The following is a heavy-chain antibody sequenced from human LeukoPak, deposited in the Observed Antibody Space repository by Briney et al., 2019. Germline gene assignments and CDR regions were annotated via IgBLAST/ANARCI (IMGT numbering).Heavy chain of an antibody. V-gene: IGHV1-2*02. CDR3: AKANWGDPYFDH. CDR2: INPNSGGT. J-gene: IGHJ4*02. CDR1: GYTFTGYY. Sequence: ASVKVSCKASGYTFTGYYMHWVRQAPGQGLEWMGWINPNSGGTNYAQKFQGRVTMTRDTSISTAYMELSRLRPEDTAVYFCAKANWGDPYFDHWGQGTLVTVSS. D-gene: IGHD7-27*01.